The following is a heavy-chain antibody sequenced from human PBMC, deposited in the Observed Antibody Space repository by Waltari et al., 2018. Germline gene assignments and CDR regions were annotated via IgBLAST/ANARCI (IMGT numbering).Heavy chain of an antibody. V-gene: IGHV4-30-4*08. J-gene: IGHJ5*02. CDR2: IYYRGST. CDR1: GGSISSGDYY. CDR3: ASSWNIHLGWFDP. Sequence: QVQLQESGPGLVKPSQTLSLTCTVSGGSISSGDYYWSWIRQPPGKGLEWIGYIYYRGSTSYNPSLKSRVTISVDTSKNQFSLKLSSVTAADTAVYYWASSWNIHLGWFDPWGQGTLVTVSS. D-gene: IGHD1-1*01.